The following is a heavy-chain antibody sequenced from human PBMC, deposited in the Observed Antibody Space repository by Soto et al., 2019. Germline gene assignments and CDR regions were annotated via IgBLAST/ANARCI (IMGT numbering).Heavy chain of an antibody. CDR2: ISVSGGSR. V-gene: IGHV3-23*01. J-gene: IGHJ6*02. CDR3: ATDLPGGEDDHYGMDV. D-gene: IGHD2-21*01. CDR1: GFTFSTYA. Sequence: GGSLRLSCAASGFTFSTYAMSWVRQTPGKGPEWVSGISVSGGSRYYADSVKGRFTISRDTSKNTLYLQMNSLRAEDTALYYCATDLPGGEDDHYGMDVWRQGTTVTVSS.